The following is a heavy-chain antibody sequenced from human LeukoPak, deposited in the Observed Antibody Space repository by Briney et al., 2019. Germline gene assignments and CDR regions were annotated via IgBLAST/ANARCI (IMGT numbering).Heavy chain of an antibody. J-gene: IGHJ3*02. CDR2: IKHDGSET. CDR1: GFTYSVYW. CDR3: VRHYYDSSGWSFDM. V-gene: IGHV3-7*01. Sequence: GGSLRLSCAASGFTYSVYWMGWVRQAPGKGLEWVADIKHDGSETYHVDFVKGRFTISRDNAECSLYLQMNSLRAEDTALYYCVRHYYDSSGWSFDMWGQGTMVTVSP. D-gene: IGHD3-22*01.